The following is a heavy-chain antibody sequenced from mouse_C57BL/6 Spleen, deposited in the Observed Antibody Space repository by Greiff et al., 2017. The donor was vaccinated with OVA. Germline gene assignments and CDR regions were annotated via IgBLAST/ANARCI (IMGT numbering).Heavy chain of an antibody. CDR2: ISNGGGST. CDR1: GFTFSDYY. D-gene: IGHD1-1*01. J-gene: IGHJ3*01. Sequence: DVKLQESGGGLVQPGGSLKLSCAASGFTFSDYYMYWVRQTPEKRLEWVAYISNGGGSTYYPDTVKGRFTISRDNAKNTLYLQMSRLKSEDTAMYYCAVLGFAYWGQGTLVTVSA. V-gene: IGHV5-12*01. CDR3: AVLGFAY.